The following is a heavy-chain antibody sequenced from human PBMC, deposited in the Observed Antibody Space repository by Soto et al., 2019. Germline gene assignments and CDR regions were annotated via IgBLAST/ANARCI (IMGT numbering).Heavy chain of an antibody. CDR2: IKQDGSET. CDR3: APDPRLHRIGVVAGSPDY. CDR1: GLIFSSYW. Sequence: EVQLEESGGGWVQPGGSLRLSCTGSGLIFSSYWMSWVRQAPGKGLEWVANIKQDGSETYYVDSVKGRFTISRDNAKNLLFLQMNSLRAEDTAVYYCAPDPRLHRIGVVAGSPDYWGQGTLVSVSS. J-gene: IGHJ4*02. V-gene: IGHV3-7*01. D-gene: IGHD6-19*01.